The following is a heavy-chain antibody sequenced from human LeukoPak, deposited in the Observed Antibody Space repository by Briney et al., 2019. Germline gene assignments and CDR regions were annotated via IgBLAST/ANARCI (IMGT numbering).Heavy chain of an antibody. V-gene: IGHV4-59*01. CDR3: ARGGIHYYGSGPSDY. Sequence: SETLSLTCTVSGGSISSYYWSWIRQPPGKGLEWIGYIYYSGSTNYNPSLKSRVTISVDTSKNQFSLKLSSVTAADTAVYYCARGGIHYYGSGPSDYWGQGTLSPSPQ. D-gene: IGHD3-10*01. CDR1: GGSISSYY. J-gene: IGHJ4*02. CDR2: IYYSGST.